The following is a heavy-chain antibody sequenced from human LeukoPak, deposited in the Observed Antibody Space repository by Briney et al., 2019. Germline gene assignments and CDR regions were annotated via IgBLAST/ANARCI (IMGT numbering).Heavy chain of an antibody. CDR2: INAGNGNT. V-gene: IGHV1-3*01. Sequence: ASVKVSCKASGYTLTSYAMHWVRQAPAQRLEWMGWINAGNGNTKYSQKFQGRVTITRDTSASTAYMELSSLRSEDTAVYYCARDADPISGGSCGDYWGQGTLVTVSS. CDR1: GYTLTSYA. CDR3: ARDADPISGGSCGDY. J-gene: IGHJ4*02. D-gene: IGHD2-15*01.